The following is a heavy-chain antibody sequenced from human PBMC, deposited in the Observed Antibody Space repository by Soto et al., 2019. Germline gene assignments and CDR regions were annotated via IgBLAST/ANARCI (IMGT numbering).Heavy chain of an antibody. J-gene: IGHJ3*02. V-gene: IGHV3-21*01. Sequence: EVQLVESGVGLVKPGGSLRLSCAASVFTFSSYSMNWVRQAPGKVLELVSSISSSSSYIYYADSVKGRFTIPRENAKNSLYLQMNSLRAEDTAVYYCAREHEYSSGLDAFDIWGQGTMVTVSS. CDR1: VFTFSSYS. CDR3: AREHEYSSGLDAFDI. D-gene: IGHD6-19*01. CDR2: ISSSSSYI.